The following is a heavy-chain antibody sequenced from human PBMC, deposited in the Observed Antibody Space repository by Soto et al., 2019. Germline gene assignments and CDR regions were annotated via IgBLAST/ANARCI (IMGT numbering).Heavy chain of an antibody. CDR1: GYSFTTYW. V-gene: IGHV5-51*01. J-gene: IGHJ4*02. CDR3: ARGLGPRGSSGFYFDY. D-gene: IGHD3-22*01. CDR2: IYPGDSDT. Sequence: GESLKISCEGSGYSFTTYWIGWVRQMPGKGLEWMGIIYPGDSDTKYSPSFQGQVTISSDKSISTAFLQWSSLKASDTAIYYCARGLGPRGSSGFYFDYWGQGTLVTVSS.